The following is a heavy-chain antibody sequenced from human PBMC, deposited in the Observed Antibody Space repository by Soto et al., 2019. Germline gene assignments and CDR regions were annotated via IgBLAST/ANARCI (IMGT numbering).Heavy chain of an antibody. CDR2: IRGSGGET. V-gene: IGHV3-23*01. CDR1: GFTFRNFV. Sequence: EVQLLESGGGLVQPGGFLRVSCAASGFTFRNFVMSWVRQAPGKGLEWVSAIRGSGGETFYADSVKGRFTISRDNSKNTLYLQMNSLRDEDTALYFCAQDRGWGVVSPSHDYWGQGTLVTVSS. CDR3: AQDRGWGVVSPSHDY. J-gene: IGHJ4*02. D-gene: IGHD2-21*01.